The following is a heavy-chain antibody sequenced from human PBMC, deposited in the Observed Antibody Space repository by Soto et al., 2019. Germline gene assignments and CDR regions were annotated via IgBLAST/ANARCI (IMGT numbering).Heavy chain of an antibody. V-gene: IGHV3-23*01. D-gene: IGHD2-2*01. CDR3: AKGRGYCSSTSCYVESDY. Sequence: PGGSLRLSCAASGFTFSSYAMSWVRQAPGKGLEWVSAISGSGGSTYYADSVKGRFTISRDNSKNTLYLQMNSLRAEDTAVYYCAKGRGYCSSTSCYVESDYWGQGTLVTVSS. CDR2: ISGSGGST. CDR1: GFTFSSYA. J-gene: IGHJ4*02.